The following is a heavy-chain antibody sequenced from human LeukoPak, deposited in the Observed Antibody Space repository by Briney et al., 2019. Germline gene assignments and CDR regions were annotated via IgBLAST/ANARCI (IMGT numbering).Heavy chain of an antibody. J-gene: IGHJ6*03. Sequence: GASVKVSCKASGYTFTSYAMNWVRQAPGQGLEWMGWINTNTGNPTYAQGFTGRFVFSLDTSVSTAYLQISSLKAEDTAVYYCARGTQQLGYYYYYYMDVWGKGTTVTVSS. D-gene: IGHD6-13*01. CDR3: ARGTQQLGYYYYYYMDV. CDR2: INTNTGNP. V-gene: IGHV7-4-1*02. CDR1: GYTFTSYA.